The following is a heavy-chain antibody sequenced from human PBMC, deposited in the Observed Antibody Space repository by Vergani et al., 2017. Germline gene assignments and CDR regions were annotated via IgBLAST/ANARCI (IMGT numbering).Heavy chain of an antibody. Sequence: QVQLVQSGAEVKKPGASVKVSCKASGYTFTSYGISWVRQAPGQGLEGMGWISAYNGNTNYAQKLQGRVTMTTDTSTSTAYMELRSLRSDDTAVYYCARDGTGTRIWFGETGRGAFDYWGQGTLVTVSS. CDR2: ISAYNGNT. CDR1: GYTFTSYG. V-gene: IGHV1-18*01. CDR3: ARDGTGTRIWFGETGRGAFDY. D-gene: IGHD3-10*01. J-gene: IGHJ4*02.